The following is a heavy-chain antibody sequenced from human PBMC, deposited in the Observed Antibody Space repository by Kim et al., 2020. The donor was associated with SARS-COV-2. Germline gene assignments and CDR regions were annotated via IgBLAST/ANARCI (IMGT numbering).Heavy chain of an antibody. CDR2: PGDAET. Sequence: PGDAETRYSPSFQGQVTIAADKAISTAYLQWSGLKASDTAMYYCARIGDYWGQGTLVTVSS. CDR3: ARIGDY. D-gene: IGHD2-15*01. J-gene: IGHJ4*02. V-gene: IGHV5-51*01.